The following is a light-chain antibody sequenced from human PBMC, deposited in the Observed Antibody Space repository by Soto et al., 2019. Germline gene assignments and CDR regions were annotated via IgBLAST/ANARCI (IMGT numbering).Light chain of an antibody. J-gene: IGKJ5*01. V-gene: IGKV3-20*01. Sequence: EIVLTQSPGTLSLSPGARDPLSCRASQSVGSRSLAWYQQRPGQALRLLIYGASSRATGIPPRFSGSGSGTDFTLTISSLQPEDFATYYCQQSYSTPTFGQGTRLEIK. CDR2: GAS. CDR1: QSVGSRS. CDR3: QQSYSTPT.